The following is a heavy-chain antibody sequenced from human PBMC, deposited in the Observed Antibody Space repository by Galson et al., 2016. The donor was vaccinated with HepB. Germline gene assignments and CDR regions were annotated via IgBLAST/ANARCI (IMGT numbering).Heavy chain of an antibody. CDR3: ASNYNDYWNAPAES. J-gene: IGHJ5*02. Sequence: SVKVSCKASGGDFSTYTITWVRQGPGQGLEWMGGIIPILGALNYAQRFQGRVAINADESTKTVYMEQSSLRSEDTAVYFCASNYNDYWNAPAESWGQGTLVSVSS. D-gene: IGHD3-3*01. V-gene: IGHV1-69*13. CDR2: IIPILGAL. CDR1: GGDFSTYT.